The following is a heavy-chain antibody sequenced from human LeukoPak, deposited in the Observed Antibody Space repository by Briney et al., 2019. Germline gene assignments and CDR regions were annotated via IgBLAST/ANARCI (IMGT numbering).Heavy chain of an antibody. J-gene: IGHJ4*02. CDR2: ISSGGGTT. Sequence: GGSLRLSRAASGFTFSSYEMNWVRQAPGKGLEWISYISSGGGTTHYADSVKGRFTISRDNARNSLYLQINSLRAEDTALYFCARDRFVSEGYFDYWGQGTPVTVSS. V-gene: IGHV3-48*03. CDR1: GFTFSSYE. CDR3: ARDRFVSEGYFDY. D-gene: IGHD6-6*01.